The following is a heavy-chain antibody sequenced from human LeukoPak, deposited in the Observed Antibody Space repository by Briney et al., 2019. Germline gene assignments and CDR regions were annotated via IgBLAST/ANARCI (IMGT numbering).Heavy chain of an antibody. Sequence: GGSLRLSCAASGFTFSSYWMSWVRQAPGKGLEWVANIKQDGSEKYYVDSVKGRFTISRDNAKNSLYLQMSSLRAEDTAVYYCARDGVFRSSAPDYWGQGTLVTVSS. CDR3: ARDGVFRSSAPDY. V-gene: IGHV3-7*01. CDR2: IKQDGSEK. J-gene: IGHJ4*02. CDR1: GFTFSSYW. D-gene: IGHD6-6*01.